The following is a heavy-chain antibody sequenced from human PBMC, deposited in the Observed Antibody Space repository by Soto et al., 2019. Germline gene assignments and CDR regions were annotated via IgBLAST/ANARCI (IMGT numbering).Heavy chain of an antibody. CDR3: SRINWHFDL. V-gene: IGHV3-15*01. CDR2: IKTKIDGETT. J-gene: IGHJ2*01. D-gene: IGHD6-6*01. CDR1: GFIFTNAW. Sequence: EVQLVESGGGLVEPGGSLRLSCTASGFIFTNAWMIWVRHVPGKGLEWLGRIKTKIDGETTDYAAPVKGRFTISRDDSKNTLYLQMNSLKTEDTAVYYCSRINWHFDLWGRGTLVTVSS.